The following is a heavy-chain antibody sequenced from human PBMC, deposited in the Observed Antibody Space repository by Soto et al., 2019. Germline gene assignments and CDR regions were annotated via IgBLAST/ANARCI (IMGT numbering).Heavy chain of an antibody. V-gene: IGHV3-30-3*01. Sequence: QVQLVESGGGVVQPGRSLRLSCAASGFTFSSYAMHWVRQAPGKGLEWVAVISYDGSNKYYADSVKGRFTISRDHSKNPLYLQMNSLRVEDTAVYFCARDSSAAGILSAFDYWGQGTLVTVSS. D-gene: IGHD6-13*01. CDR2: ISYDGSNK. CDR1: GFTFSSYA. J-gene: IGHJ4*02. CDR3: ARDSSAAGILSAFDY.